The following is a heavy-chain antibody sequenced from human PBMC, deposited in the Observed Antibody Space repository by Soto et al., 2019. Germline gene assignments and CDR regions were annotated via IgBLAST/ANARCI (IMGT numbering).Heavy chain of an antibody. D-gene: IGHD4-17*01. CDR2: IIPIFGTA. CDR3: ARTLYGDNADY. J-gene: IGHJ4*02. CDR1: GGTFSSYA. Sequence: ASVKVSCKASGGTFSSYAISWVRQAPGQGLEWMGGIIPIFGTADYAQKFQGRVTITADESTSTAYMELSSLRSEDTAVYYCARTLYGDNADYWGQGTLVTVSS. V-gene: IGHV1-69*13.